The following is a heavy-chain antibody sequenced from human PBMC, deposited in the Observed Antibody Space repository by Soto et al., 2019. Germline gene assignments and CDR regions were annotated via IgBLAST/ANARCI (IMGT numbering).Heavy chain of an antibody. J-gene: IGHJ6*02. D-gene: IGHD3-3*01. V-gene: IGHV1-18*01. Sequence: ASVKVSCKASGYTFTSYGISWVRQAPGQGLEWMGWISAYNGNTNYAQKLQGRVTMTTDTSTSTAYMELRSLRSDDTAVYYCARGLFGVAGGPSHYGMDVWGQGTTVTVSS. CDR1: GYTFTSYG. CDR3: ARGLFGVAGGPSHYGMDV. CDR2: ISAYNGNT.